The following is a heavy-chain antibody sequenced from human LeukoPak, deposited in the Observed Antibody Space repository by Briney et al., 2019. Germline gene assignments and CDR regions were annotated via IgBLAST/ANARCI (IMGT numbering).Heavy chain of an antibody. CDR1: GFTXSXYA. CDR2: ISGSGGST. D-gene: IGHD3-10*01. V-gene: IGHV3-23*01. J-gene: IGHJ5*02. Sequence: ASGFTXSXYAMXWVRQAPGKGLEWVSVISGSGGSTYYADSVKGRFTISRDNSKNTLYLQMNSLRAEDTAVYYCAKRSGYGSGSFDPWGQGSLVTVSS. CDR3: AKRSGYGSGSFDP.